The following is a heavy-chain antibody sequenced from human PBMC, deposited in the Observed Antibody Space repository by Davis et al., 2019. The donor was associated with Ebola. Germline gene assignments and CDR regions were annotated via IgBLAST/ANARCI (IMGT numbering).Heavy chain of an antibody. CDR3: ARDRYYTIDV. V-gene: IGHV3-20*04. D-gene: IGHD3-10*01. CDR2: INWNGGSS. CDR1: GFTFDDYA. J-gene: IGHJ6*02. Sequence: GESLKISCAASGFTFDDYAMAWVRQPPGKGLEWVSGINWNGGSSGYTDSVKGRFTISRDNAKNSLYLQMNSLRAEDTAVYYCARDRYYTIDVWGQGTTVTVSS.